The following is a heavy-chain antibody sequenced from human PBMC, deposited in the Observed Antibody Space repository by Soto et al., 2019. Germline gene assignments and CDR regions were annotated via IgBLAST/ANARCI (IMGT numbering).Heavy chain of an antibody. CDR2: IYSGGST. D-gene: IGHD3-10*01. CDR1: GFTVSSNY. J-gene: IGHJ6*03. Sequence: GGSLRLSCAASGFTVSSNYMSWVRQAPGKGLEWVSVIYSGGSTYYADSVKGRFTISRDNSKNTLYLQMNSLRAEDTTVYYCARGNAVYGSGSYYTAVLRYSYYYMDVWGKGTTVTVSS. V-gene: IGHV3-66*01. CDR3: ARGNAVYGSGSYYTAVLRYSYYYMDV.